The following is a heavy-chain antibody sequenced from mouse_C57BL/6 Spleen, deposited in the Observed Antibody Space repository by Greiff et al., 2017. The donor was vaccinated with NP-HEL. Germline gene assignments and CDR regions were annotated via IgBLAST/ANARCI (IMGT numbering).Heavy chain of an antibody. Sequence: VKLMESGPELVKPGASVKISCKASGYAFSSSWMNWVKQRPGKGLEWIGRIYPGDGDTNYNGKFKGKATLTADKSSSTAYMQLSSLTSEDSAVYFCARGNWDGYAMDDWGQGTSVTVSS. CDR3: ARGNWDGYAMDD. D-gene: IGHD4-1*01. CDR2: IYPGDGDT. V-gene: IGHV1-82*01. J-gene: IGHJ4*01. CDR1: GYAFSSSW.